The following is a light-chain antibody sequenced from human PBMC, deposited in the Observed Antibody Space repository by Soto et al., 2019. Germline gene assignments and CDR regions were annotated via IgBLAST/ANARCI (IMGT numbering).Light chain of an antibody. V-gene: IGKV1-39*01. CDR2: AAS. CDR1: QDIVNH. Sequence: DIQMTQSPSSLSASIGDTVTITCRPSQDIVNHLNWYQHKPGKAPNLLIYAASTLHSGVPPRFSGSGSGTSFTLTITSLQPDDFATYFCQQTFSVPLTFGGGTKV. CDR3: QQTFSVPLT. J-gene: IGKJ4*01.